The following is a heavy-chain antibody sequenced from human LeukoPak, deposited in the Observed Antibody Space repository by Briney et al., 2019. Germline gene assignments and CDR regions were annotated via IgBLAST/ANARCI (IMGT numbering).Heavy chain of an antibody. CDR1: GDSISTYY. J-gene: IGHJ3*02. CDR3: ARKPPSDAFDI. Sequence: PSETLSLTCTVSGDSISTYYWSWIRQPPGKGLEWIGYIHTSGSTNFNPSLKSRVTISVDTSKNQFSLKLSSMTAADTAVCYCARKPPSDAFDIWGQGTMVTVSS. CDR2: IHTSGST. V-gene: IGHV4-4*09.